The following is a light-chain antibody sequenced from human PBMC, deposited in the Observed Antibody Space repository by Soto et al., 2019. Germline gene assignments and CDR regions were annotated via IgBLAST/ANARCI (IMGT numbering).Light chain of an antibody. V-gene: IGLV2-14*01. CDR2: EVS. CDR1: SSDVGGYNY. CDR3: SSYTSSSTLVYV. Sequence: QSALTQPASVSGSLGQSITISCTGTSSDVGGYNYVSWYQQHPGKAPKLMIYEVSNRPSGVSNRFSGSKSGNTASLTISGLQAEDEADYYCSSYTSSSTLVYVFGTGTKLTVL. J-gene: IGLJ1*01.